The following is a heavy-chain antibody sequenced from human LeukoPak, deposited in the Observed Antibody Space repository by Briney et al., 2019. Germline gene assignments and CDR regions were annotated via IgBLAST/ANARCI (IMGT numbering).Heavy chain of an antibody. V-gene: IGHV3-30*18. CDR3: AKVPTHYYDSSGYYYYYGMDV. Sequence: GGSLRLSCAASGFSFSNFDMHWVRQAPGKGLEWVAVISYDGSNKYYADSVKGRFTISRDNSKNTLYLQMNSLRAEDTAVYYCAKVPTHYYDSSGYYYYYGMDVWDQGTTVTVSS. CDR1: GFSFSNFD. J-gene: IGHJ6*02. CDR2: ISYDGSNK. D-gene: IGHD3-22*01.